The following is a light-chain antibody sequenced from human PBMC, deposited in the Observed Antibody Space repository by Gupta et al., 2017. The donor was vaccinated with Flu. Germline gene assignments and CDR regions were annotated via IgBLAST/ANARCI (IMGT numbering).Light chain of an antibody. Sequence: EIVMTQSPATLSVSPGDRATLSCGASQSVSSNLAWYQKKPGQVPRLLIYGASTRATGIPARFIGSGSGTDFTLTISSLQSEDFAFYYCQQYDNWPPAFGQGTKVEIK. CDR2: GAS. CDR3: QQYDNWPPA. J-gene: IGKJ1*01. V-gene: IGKV3-15*01. CDR1: QSVSSN.